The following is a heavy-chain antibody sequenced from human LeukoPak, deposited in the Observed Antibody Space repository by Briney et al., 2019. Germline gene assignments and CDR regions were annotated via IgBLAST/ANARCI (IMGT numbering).Heavy chain of an antibody. D-gene: IGHD6-13*01. CDR3: ASRHSSSWYYYYYYMDV. CDR2: IRYDGSNE. Sequence: PGGSLRLSCAASGFTFSSYGMHWVRQAPGKGLEWVSFIRYDGSNEYYADSVRGRFTISRDNSKNTLCLQMNSLRAEDTAVYYCASRHSSSWYYYYYYMDVWGKGTTVTVSS. CDR1: GFTFSSYG. V-gene: IGHV3-30*02. J-gene: IGHJ6*03.